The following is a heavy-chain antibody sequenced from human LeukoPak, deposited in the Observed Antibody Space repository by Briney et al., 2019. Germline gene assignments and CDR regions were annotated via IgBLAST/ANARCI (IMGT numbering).Heavy chain of an antibody. CDR3: ARGGGLDV. CDR2: TPFDGDLK. Sequence: GRSLRHSCAAAGFTFSRYAMHWGRQAPGKGLEWVAFTPFDGDLKYYADSVKGRLTISRDNAKNSLYLQMSNLRAEDTAVYFCARGGGLDVWGQGATVTVSS. V-gene: IGHV3-30-3*01. CDR1: GFTFSRYA. J-gene: IGHJ6*02. D-gene: IGHD3-16*01.